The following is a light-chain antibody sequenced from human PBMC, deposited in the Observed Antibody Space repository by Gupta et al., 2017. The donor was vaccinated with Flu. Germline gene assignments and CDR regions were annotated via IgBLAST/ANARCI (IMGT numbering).Light chain of an antibody. CDR3: LAADSSGIGV. J-gene: IGLJ3*02. CDR1: ALTKKY. Sequence: SSELTPPPPVSVSLGKMARITCSGEALTKKYAYWDQQKPGHGPVLVIYKDSERPSGIPGRFSGSSSGTIVTLTISGGQAEDEADYYCLAADSSGIGVFGGGTKLTVL. CDR2: KDS. V-gene: IGLV3-16*01.